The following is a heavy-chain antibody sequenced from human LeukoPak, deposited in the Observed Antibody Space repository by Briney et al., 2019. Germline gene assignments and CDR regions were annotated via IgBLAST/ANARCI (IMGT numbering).Heavy chain of an antibody. CDR3: ARDPTPSSGSYYFDY. D-gene: IGHD1-26*01. J-gene: IGHJ4*02. V-gene: IGHV3-30-3*01. Sequence: PGGSLRLSCAASGFTFSSYAMHWVRQAPGKGLEWVAVISYDGSNKYYADSVKGRFTISRDNSKNTLYLQMNSLRAEDTAVYYCARDPTPSSGSYYFDYWGQGTLVTVSS. CDR2: ISYDGSNK. CDR1: GFTFSSYA.